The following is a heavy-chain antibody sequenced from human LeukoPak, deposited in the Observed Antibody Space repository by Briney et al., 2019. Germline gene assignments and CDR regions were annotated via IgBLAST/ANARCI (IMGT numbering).Heavy chain of an antibody. J-gene: IGHJ4*02. D-gene: IGHD3-10*01. CDR2: IYSGGST. CDR3: ARYYYGSGSYFYYFDY. V-gene: IGHV3-53*01. CDR1: GFTFSSYG. Sequence: GGTLRLSCAASGFTFSSYGMSWVRQAPGKGLEWVSVIYSGGSTYYADSVKGRFTISRDNSKNTLYLQMNSLRAEDTAVYYCARYYYGSGSYFYYFDYWGQGTLVTVSS.